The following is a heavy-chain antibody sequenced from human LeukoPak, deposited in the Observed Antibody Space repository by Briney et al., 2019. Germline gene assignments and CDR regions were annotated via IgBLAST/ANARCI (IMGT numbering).Heavy chain of an antibody. Sequence: GGSLRLSXAASGFTFSSYAMSWVRQAPGKGLEWVSSIGGSDGRTYYAESVKGRFTISRDNSKNTLYLQMNSLRVEDTAVYFCADPPNADYWGQGTLVTVSS. J-gene: IGHJ4*02. D-gene: IGHD4/OR15-4a*01. V-gene: IGHV3-23*01. CDR3: ADPPNADY. CDR2: IGGSDGRT. CDR1: GFTFSSYA.